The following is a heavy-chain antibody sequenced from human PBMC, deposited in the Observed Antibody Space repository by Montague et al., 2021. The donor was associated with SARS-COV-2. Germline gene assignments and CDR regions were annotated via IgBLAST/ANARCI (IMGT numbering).Heavy chain of an antibody. J-gene: IGHJ4*02. Sequence: TLSLTCTVSGGSISSGSYYWSWARQPAGKALEWIGRFYTSGSTNYNPSLKSRVTISVDTSKNQFSLKLSSVTAADTAVYYCARLRGAGLNYFDYWGQGTLVTVSS. V-gene: IGHV4-61*02. CDR1: GGSISSGSYY. CDR3: ARLRGAGLNYFDY. CDR2: FYTSGST. D-gene: IGHD6-19*01.